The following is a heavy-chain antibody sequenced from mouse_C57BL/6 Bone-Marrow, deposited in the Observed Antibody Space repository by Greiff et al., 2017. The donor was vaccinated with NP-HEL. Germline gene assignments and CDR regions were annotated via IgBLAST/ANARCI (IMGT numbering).Heavy chain of an antibody. J-gene: IGHJ2*01. CDR1: GYSFTGYY. Sequence: VQLQQSGPELVKPGASVKISCKASGYSFTGYYMNWVKQSPEKSLEWIGEINPSTGGTTYNQKFKAKATLTVDKSSSTAYMQLKRLTSEDSAVYYCARYYYGSSFDYWGQGTTLTVSS. CDR3: ARYYYGSSFDY. CDR2: INPSTGGT. D-gene: IGHD1-1*01. V-gene: IGHV1-42*01.